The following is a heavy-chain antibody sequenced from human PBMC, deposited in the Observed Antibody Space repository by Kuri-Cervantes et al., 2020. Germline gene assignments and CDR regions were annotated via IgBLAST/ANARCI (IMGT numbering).Heavy chain of an antibody. CDR2: ISYDGSNK. Sequence: GGSLRLSCAASGFTFSSYAMHWVRQAPGKGLEWVAVISYDGSNKYYADSVKGRFTISRDNSKNTLYLQMNSLRAEDTAVYYCARESQYQLLLGYYAFDIWGQGTMVTVSS. D-gene: IGHD2-2*01. CDR1: GFTFSSYA. J-gene: IGHJ3*02. V-gene: IGHV3-30-3*01. CDR3: ARESQYQLLLGYYAFDI.